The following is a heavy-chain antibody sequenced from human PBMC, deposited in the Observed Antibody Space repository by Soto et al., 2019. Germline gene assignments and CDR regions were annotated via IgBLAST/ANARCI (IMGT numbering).Heavy chain of an antibody. J-gene: IGHJ4*02. CDR1: GFTFSSYA. V-gene: IGHV3-23*01. Sequence: EVQLLESGGGLVQPGGSLRLSCAASGFTFSSYAMSWVRQAPGKGLEWVSAISGSGGSAYDADSVKGRFTISREHPKNTLDLQMNSLRAEDTAVYYCARPYYSRSAHSYYFDSGGQGTLVTVSS. CDR2: ISGSGGSA. D-gene: IGHD6-6*01. CDR3: ARPYYSRSAHSYYFDS.